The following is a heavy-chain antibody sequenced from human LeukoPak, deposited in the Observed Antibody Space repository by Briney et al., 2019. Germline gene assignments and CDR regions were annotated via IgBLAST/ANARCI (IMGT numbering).Heavy chain of an antibody. CDR3: ARSYGDYSHFDY. V-gene: IGHV1-3*01. Sequence: ASVKVSCKASGYTFTSYTIHWVRQAPGQRLEWMGWINAGNSNTKYSQKLQGRVIITRDTSASTAYMELGSLRSEDTAMYYCARSYGDYSHFDYWGQGTLVTVSS. D-gene: IGHD4-17*01. J-gene: IGHJ4*02. CDR2: INAGNSNT. CDR1: GYTFTSYT.